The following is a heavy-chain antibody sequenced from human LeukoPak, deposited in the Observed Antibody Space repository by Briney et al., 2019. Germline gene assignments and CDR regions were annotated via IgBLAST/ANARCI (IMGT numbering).Heavy chain of an antibody. CDR1: GYTFTGYY. V-gene: IGHV1-2*02. CDR3: APVVVAMVRGIIVPHFNY. Sequence: ASVRVSCKASGYTFTGYYMHWVRQAPGQGLEWMGWSNPKSGDTKYARNFQDRVTMTRDTSTNTAYMELTSLISDDTAVYYCAPVVVAMVRGIIVPHFNYWGQGSLVSVSS. CDR2: SNPKSGDT. J-gene: IGHJ4*02. D-gene: IGHD3-10*01.